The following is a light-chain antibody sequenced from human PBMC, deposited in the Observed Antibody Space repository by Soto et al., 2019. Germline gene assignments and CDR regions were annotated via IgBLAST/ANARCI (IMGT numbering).Light chain of an antibody. CDR3: SSYAGTAYV. CDR2: EVT. V-gene: IGLV2-8*01. Sequence: QSALTQPPSASGSPGQSVTISCTGTSSDVGGYNYVSWYQQHPGKAPKLVIYEVTKRPSGVPDRFSASKSGNTASLTVSGLQAEDEADYYCSSYAGTAYVFGTGTKVTVL. J-gene: IGLJ1*01. CDR1: SSDVGGYNY.